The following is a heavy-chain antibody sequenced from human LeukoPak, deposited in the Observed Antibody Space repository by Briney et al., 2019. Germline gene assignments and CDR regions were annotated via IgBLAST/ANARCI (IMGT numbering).Heavy chain of an antibody. J-gene: IGHJ3*02. CDR3: ARGPYSYDSSGAFDI. D-gene: IGHD3-22*01. CDR1: GDSISSGDYY. Sequence: SQTLSLTCTVSGDSISSGDYYWSWIRQPAGKGLEWIGRISSSGSTNYNPSLKSRVTISVDTPKNQFSPKLSSVTAADTAVYFCARGPYSYDSSGAFDIWGQGTMVTVSS. V-gene: IGHV4-61*02. CDR2: ISSSGST.